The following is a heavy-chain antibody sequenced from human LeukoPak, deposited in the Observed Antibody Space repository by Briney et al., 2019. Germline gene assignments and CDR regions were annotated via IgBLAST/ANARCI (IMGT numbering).Heavy chain of an antibody. CDR2: IYYSGRT. Sequence: NPSETLSLTCSVSGDSVSRSDSCWDWIRQPPGKGLEWIGTIYYSGRTYYSPSLKSRVTMSVDPSNNQFSLNLRSVTAADTAVYYCARRRYYDGSGYLEWGQGTLLSVSS. J-gene: IGHJ1*01. D-gene: IGHD3-22*01. V-gene: IGHV4-39*01. CDR3: ARRRYYDGSGYLE. CDR1: GDSVSRSDSC.